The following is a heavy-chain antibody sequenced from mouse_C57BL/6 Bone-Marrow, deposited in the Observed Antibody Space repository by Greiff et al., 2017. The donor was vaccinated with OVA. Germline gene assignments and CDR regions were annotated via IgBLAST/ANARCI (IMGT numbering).Heavy chain of an antibody. J-gene: IGHJ4*01. V-gene: IGHV5-12*01. Sequence: DVHLVESGGGLVQPGGSLKLSCAASGFTFSDYYMYWVRQTPEKRLEWVAYISNGGGSTYYPDTVKGRFTISRDKSKNTLYLQMSRLKSEDTAMYYCARHYRIYYYSDYWGQGTSVTVSS. CDR3: ARHYRIYYYSDY. CDR1: GFTFSDYY. CDR2: ISNGGGST. D-gene: IGHD1-1*01.